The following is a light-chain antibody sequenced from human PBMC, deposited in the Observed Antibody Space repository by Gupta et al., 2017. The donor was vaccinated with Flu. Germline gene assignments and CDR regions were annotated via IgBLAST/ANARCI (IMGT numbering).Light chain of an antibody. Sequence: DIQVTPSPSSLSASVGDRVSSTCRASTGNNNYLAWYQQKQGKLPNLLIYAASTLQSGVPPRFSGSGSGTDFTLTISSLQPEDVATYYCQRYNAAPLTFGRGTQVEIK. CDR2: AAS. CDR1: TGNNNY. V-gene: IGKV1-27*01. J-gene: IGKJ4*01. CDR3: QRYNAAPLT.